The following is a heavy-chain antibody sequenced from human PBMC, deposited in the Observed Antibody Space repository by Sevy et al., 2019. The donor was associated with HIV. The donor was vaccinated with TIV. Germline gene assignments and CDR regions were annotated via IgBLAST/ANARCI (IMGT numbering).Heavy chain of an antibody. J-gene: IGHJ6*02. CDR1: GYRFSSYW. V-gene: IGHV5-51*01. CDR2: IYPGDSDT. CDR3: ARGVRGTLPSFYYYGFDV. D-gene: IGHD3-10*01. Sequence: GESLKISCKASGYRFSSYWFGWVRQMPGKGLEWMGIIYPGDSDTRYSLSFQGQVTISVDKSFSTAYLQWTSLKASDTAIYYCARGVRGTLPSFYYYGFDVWGQGTTVTVSS.